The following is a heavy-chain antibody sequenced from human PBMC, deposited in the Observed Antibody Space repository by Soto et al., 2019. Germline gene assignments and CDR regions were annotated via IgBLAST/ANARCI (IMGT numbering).Heavy chain of an antibody. J-gene: IGHJ5*02. CDR3: ARGAATVTPGWFDP. Sequence: SETLSLTCAVSGYSISSGYYWGWIRQTPGKGLEWIASIYHSGSTYYNPSLKSRVTISVDTSKNQFSLRLTSVTAADTAVYYCARGAATVTPGWFDPWGQGIMVTVSS. CDR2: IYHSGST. V-gene: IGHV4-38-2*01. CDR1: GYSISSGYY. D-gene: IGHD4-17*01.